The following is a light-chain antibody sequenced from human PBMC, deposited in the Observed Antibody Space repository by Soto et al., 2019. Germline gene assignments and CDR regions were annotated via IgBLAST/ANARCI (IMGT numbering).Light chain of an antibody. Sequence: EIVMTQSPATLSVSPGERATLSCRAGQSISTKLAWYQHKPGQSPRLLIYDTSTRAAGVPARFTGSGSGTDFTLTISSLQSEDFAVYYCQQYNTWRSISFGQGTRLESK. J-gene: IGKJ5*01. CDR3: QQYNTWRSIS. CDR1: QSISTK. V-gene: IGKV3-15*01. CDR2: DTS.